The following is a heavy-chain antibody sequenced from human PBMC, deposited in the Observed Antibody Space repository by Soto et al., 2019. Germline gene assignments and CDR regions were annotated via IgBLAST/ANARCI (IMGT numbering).Heavy chain of an antibody. CDR1: GGSISSGGYY. CDR3: ARDVVVVPAAPKIWDYYGMDV. CDR2: IYYSGST. Sequence: QVQLQESGPGLVKPSQTLSLTCTVSGGSISSGGYYWSWIRQHPGKGLEWIGYIYYSGSTYYNPSLKSLVTISVDTSKNQFALKLSSGTAADTAVYYCARDVVVVPAAPKIWDYYGMDVWGQGTTVTVSS. V-gene: IGHV4-31*01. D-gene: IGHD2-2*01. J-gene: IGHJ6*02.